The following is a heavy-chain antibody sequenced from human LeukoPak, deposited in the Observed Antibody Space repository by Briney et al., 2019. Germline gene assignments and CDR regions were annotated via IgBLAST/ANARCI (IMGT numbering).Heavy chain of an antibody. D-gene: IGHD3-22*01. J-gene: IGHJ4*02. CDR3: ARDHSYYDSSGFDY. CDR2: ISSSGTTI. Sequence: GGSLRLSCAASGFTFSSYEMNWVRQALGKGLEWVSYISSSGTTINYSDSVKGRFTISRDNAKNSLYLQMNSLRAEDTAVYYCARDHSYYDSSGFDYWGQGTLVTVSS. V-gene: IGHV3-48*03. CDR1: GFTFSSYE.